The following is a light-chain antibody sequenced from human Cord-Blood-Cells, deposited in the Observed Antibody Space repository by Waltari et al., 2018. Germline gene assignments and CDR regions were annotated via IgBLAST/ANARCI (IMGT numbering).Light chain of an antibody. Sequence: FQMTQSTYSLSPSAGDRVTITCRASQSISSYVNWYQQKPGKAPKLLIYAAASLQSGVPSRVSGSGSGTDFTLTISSLQPEDFATYYCQQSYSTPYTFGQGTKLEIK. V-gene: IGKV1-39*01. CDR3: QQSYSTPYT. J-gene: IGKJ2*01. CDR1: QSISSY. CDR2: AAA.